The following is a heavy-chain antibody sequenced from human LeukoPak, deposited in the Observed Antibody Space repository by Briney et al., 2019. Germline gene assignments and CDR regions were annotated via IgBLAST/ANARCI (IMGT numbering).Heavy chain of an antibody. D-gene: IGHD3-9*01. CDR1: GFTLSSYA. Sequence: GGSPRLSCAASGFTLSSYATHWVRPAPGKGLEWVAVISYDGSNKYYADSVKGRFTISRDNSKNTLYLQMNSLRAEFFFQAEGGIREFDGLPGGTFDYWGQGTLVTVSS. CDR3: GIREFDGLPGGTFDY. V-gene: IGHV3-30-3*01. J-gene: IGHJ4*02. CDR2: ISYDGSNK.